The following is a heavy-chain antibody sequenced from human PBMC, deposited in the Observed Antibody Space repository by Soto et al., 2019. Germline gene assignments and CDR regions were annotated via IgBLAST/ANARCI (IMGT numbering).Heavy chain of an antibody. CDR2: IIPIFGTA. CDR3: ARHDCISTRRYDYYYYGMDV. D-gene: IGHD2-2*01. Sequence: QVQLVQSGAEVKKPGSSVKVSCKASGGTFSSYAISWVRQAPGQGLEWMGGIIPIFGTANYAQKFQGRVTITADESKSTAYMERRSLRPEDTAVYYCARHDCISTRRYDYYYYGMDVWGQGTTFTVSS. CDR1: GGTFSSYA. J-gene: IGHJ6*02. V-gene: IGHV1-69*12.